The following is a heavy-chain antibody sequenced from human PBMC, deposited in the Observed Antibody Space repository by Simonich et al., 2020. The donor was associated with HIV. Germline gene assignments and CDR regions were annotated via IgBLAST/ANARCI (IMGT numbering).Heavy chain of an antibody. D-gene: IGHD6-6*01. J-gene: IGHJ4*02. CDR2: INHSGRP. CDR3: ARQSLAARLFDD. V-gene: IGHV4-34*02. CDR1: GGSFSGYY. Sequence: QVQLQQWGAGLVKPSETLSLTCAVYGGSFSGYYWTWIRQPPGKGLEWIGEINHSGRPNYNPSLKGRAIISVDPSKNQFSLKLSSVTAADTAVYYCARQSLAARLFDDWGQGTLVTVSS.